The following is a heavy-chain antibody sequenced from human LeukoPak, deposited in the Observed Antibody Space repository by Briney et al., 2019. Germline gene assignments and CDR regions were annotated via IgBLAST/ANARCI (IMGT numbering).Heavy chain of an antibody. CDR2: INEDGSEI. Sequence: PGGSLRLSCAASGFTFSDDYMTWIRQAPGKGLEWVASINEDGSEIHYVDSVKGRFTISRDNAKDSLYLQMNSLTAEGTAMYYCVRAYHPGGWFDPWGQGTLVTVSS. V-gene: IGHV3-7*04. J-gene: IGHJ5*02. CDR3: VRAYHPGGWFDP. D-gene: IGHD2-21*01. CDR1: GFTFSDDY.